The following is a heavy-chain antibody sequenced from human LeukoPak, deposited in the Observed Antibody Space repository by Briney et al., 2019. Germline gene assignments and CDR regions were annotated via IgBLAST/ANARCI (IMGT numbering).Heavy chain of an antibody. Sequence: GSLRLSCGASGFTFSSTSMNWVRQAPGKGLEWVASISSSSSYIYYADSVKGRFTISRDNAKNSLYLQMNSLRAEDTAVYYCARVVGFCTSSSCYDDYWGQGTLVTVSS. V-gene: IGHV3-21*04. J-gene: IGHJ4*02. CDR1: GFTFSSTS. CDR2: ISSSSSYI. D-gene: IGHD2-2*01. CDR3: ARVVGFCTSSSCYDDY.